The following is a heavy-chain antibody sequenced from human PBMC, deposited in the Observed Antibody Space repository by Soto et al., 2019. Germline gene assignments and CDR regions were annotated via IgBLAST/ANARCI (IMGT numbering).Heavy chain of an antibody. D-gene: IGHD3-22*01. Sequence: GGSLRLSCEASGFTFSDYYMSWIRQAPGKGLEWVSYISTSDTIIYSADSVKGRFTISRDNAKNSLYLQMNSLRAEDTAVYYCARDRGCYDSSGYFDYWGQGTLVTVSS. CDR2: ISTSDTII. CDR1: GFTFSDYY. J-gene: IGHJ4*02. CDR3: ARDRGCYDSSGYFDY. V-gene: IGHV3-11*01.